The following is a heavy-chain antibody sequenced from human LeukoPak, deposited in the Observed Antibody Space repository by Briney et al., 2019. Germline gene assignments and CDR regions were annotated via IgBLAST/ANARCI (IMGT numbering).Heavy chain of an antibody. CDR2: IRYDGSNK. Sequence: GGSLRLSCAASGFTFSSYGMHWVRQAPGKGLGGGAFIRYDGSNKYYADSVKGRFTISRDNSQNTVYLQMNSLRPEDSAMYYCARDTYYYYDSSGQTDYWGQGTLVTVSS. D-gene: IGHD3-22*01. V-gene: IGHV3-30*02. J-gene: IGHJ4*02. CDR1: GFTFSSYG. CDR3: ARDTYYYYDSSGQTDY.